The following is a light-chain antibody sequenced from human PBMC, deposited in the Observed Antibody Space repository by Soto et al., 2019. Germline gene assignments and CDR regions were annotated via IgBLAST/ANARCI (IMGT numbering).Light chain of an antibody. CDR3: QSYDATNQV. J-gene: IGLJ3*02. CDR1: SGSIASNY. CDR2: EDN. Sequence: KFMLTQPPSVSESPGKTVIISCTRSSGSIASNYVQWYQQRPGSAPTTLIYEDNQRPSGVPDRFSGSIDSSSNSASLTISGLETEDEDDYYCQSYDATNQVFGGGTKLTVL. V-gene: IGLV6-57*03.